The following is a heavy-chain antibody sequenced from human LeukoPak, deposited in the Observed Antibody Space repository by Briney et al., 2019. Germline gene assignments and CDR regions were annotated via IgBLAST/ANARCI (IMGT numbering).Heavy chain of an antibody. J-gene: IGHJ4*02. CDR3: ARTAQYSSGYPYYFDY. D-gene: IGHD3-22*01. CDR1: GGTFSSYA. V-gene: IGHV1-69*05. Sequence: SVKVSCKASGGTFSSYAISWVRQAPGQGLEWMGRIVPIFGTANYAQKFQGRVTITTDESTSTAYMELSSLRSEDTAVYYCARTAQYSSGYPYYFDYWGQGTLVTVSS. CDR2: IVPIFGTA.